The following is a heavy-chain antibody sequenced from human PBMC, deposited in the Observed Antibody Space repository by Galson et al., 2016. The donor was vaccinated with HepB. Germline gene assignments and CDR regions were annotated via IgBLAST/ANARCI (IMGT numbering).Heavy chain of an antibody. CDR2: MSASGGIT. J-gene: IGHJ4*02. Sequence: SLRLSCAASGFTFSTYAMSWVRQAPGKGLEWVSTMSASGGITYYVDSVKGRFTISRDNSKNTLYLQMNGLRAEDTAVYYCAKERLVRRIFDHWGQGTLVTVSS. CDR1: GFTFSTYA. CDR3: AKERLVRRIFDH. D-gene: IGHD1-1*01. V-gene: IGHV3-23*01.